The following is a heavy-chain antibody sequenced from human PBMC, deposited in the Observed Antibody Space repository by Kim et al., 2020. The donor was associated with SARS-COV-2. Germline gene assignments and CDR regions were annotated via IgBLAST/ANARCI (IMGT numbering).Heavy chain of an antibody. CDR2: ISAYNGNT. J-gene: IGHJ4*02. V-gene: IGHV1-18*01. CDR1: GYTFTSYG. D-gene: IGHD3-16*02. CDR3: ARIYDYVWGSYRYGPHWFDY. Sequence: ASVKVSCKASGYTFTSYGISWVRQAPGQGLEWMGWISAYNGNTNYAQKLQGRVTMTTDTSTSTAYMELRSLRSDDTAVYYCARIYDYVWGSYRYGPHWFDYWGQGTLVTVSS.